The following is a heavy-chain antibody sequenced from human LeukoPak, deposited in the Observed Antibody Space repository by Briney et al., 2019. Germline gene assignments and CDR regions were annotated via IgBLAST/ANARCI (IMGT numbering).Heavy chain of an antibody. J-gene: IGHJ5*02. CDR2: ISDSGGST. CDR3: AKTLDYSNYELWFDP. D-gene: IGHD4-11*01. Sequence: SGGSLRLSCAASGFTLSSYAMSWVRQAPGKGLEWVSAISDSGGSTYYADSVKGRFTISRDISKNTLYLQMNSLRAEDTAVYYCAKTLDYSNYELWFDPWGQGTLVTVSS. V-gene: IGHV3-23*01. CDR1: GFTLSSYA.